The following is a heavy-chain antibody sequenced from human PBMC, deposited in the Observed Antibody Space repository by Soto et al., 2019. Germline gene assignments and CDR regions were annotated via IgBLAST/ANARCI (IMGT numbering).Heavy chain of an antibody. CDR1: GGTFSSYA. Sequence: SVKVSCKASGGTFSSYAISWVRQAPGQGLEWMGGIIPIFGTANYAQKFQGRVTITADESTSTAYMELSSLRSEDTAVYYCARSEGIAAALNWFDPWGQGTLVTVSS. CDR3: ARSEGIAAALNWFDP. V-gene: IGHV1-69*13. J-gene: IGHJ5*02. D-gene: IGHD6-13*01. CDR2: IIPIFGTA.